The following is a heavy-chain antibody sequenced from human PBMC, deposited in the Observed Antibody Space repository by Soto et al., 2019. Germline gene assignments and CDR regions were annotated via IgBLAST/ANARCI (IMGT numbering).Heavy chain of an antibody. CDR3: AREDPASVN. Sequence: QVQLVQSGAEVKKPGASVKVSCKASGYTFTSYGISWVRQAPGQGLEWMGWISAYNGNTNYAQKLQGRVTMTTDTSTRTAYMELRSVRSVDTAVYISAREDPASVNWGQGNVVTVSS. CDR1: GYTFTSYG. CDR2: ISAYNGNT. V-gene: IGHV1-18*01. D-gene: IGHD2-2*01. J-gene: IGHJ4*02.